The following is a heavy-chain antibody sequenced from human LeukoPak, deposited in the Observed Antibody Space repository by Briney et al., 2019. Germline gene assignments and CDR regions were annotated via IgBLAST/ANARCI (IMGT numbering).Heavy chain of an antibody. J-gene: IGHJ5*02. Sequence: PSETLSLTCTVSGGSISSSSYYWGWIRQPPGKGLEWIGSIYYSGSTYYNPSLKSRVTISVDTSKNQFSLKLSSVTAADTAVYYCARDSYGSGNWFDPWGQGTLVTVSS. D-gene: IGHD3-10*01. CDR1: GGSISSSSYY. CDR3: ARDSYGSGNWFDP. CDR2: IYYSGST. V-gene: IGHV4-39*07.